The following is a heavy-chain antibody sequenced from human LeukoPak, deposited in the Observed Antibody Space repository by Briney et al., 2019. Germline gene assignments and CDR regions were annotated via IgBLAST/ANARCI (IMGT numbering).Heavy chain of an antibody. Sequence: GGSLKLSCAASGFSFSGSVMHWVRQASGKGLEWVGRIRSKTNSYATAYAASVKGRFTISRDDSKNTAYLQMNSLKTEDTAVYYCTRHPDYDSSGYRVTVSYLFDYWGQGTLVTVSS. CDR2: IRSKTNSYAT. V-gene: IGHV3-73*01. J-gene: IGHJ4*02. CDR1: GFSFSGSV. CDR3: TRHPDYDSSGYRVTVSYLFDY. D-gene: IGHD3-22*01.